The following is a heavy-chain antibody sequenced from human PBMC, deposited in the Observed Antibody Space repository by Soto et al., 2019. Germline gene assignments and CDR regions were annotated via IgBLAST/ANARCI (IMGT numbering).Heavy chain of an antibody. Sequence: SETLSLTCTFSVGSIKISDYGWSWTRQSPAKGLEWIGYIHNSGTSFYNQSLRGRVTVTLDTSRSQFSLTLASVTAADTAVYYCVREERIAAPQLDYWGQGIPVTVSS. V-gene: IGHV4-30-4*01. D-gene: IGHD6-6*01. CDR3: VREERIAAPQLDY. CDR2: IHNSGTS. CDR1: VGSIKISDYG. J-gene: IGHJ4*02.